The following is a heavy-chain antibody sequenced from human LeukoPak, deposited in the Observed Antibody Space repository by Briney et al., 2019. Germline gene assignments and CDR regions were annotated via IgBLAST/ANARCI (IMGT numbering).Heavy chain of an antibody. CDR3: ARQGVLTTVTIASYPFNAFDI. CDR1: GYSFTSYW. V-gene: IGHV5-51*01. D-gene: IGHD4-17*01. J-gene: IGHJ3*02. Sequence: GESLKISCQGSGYSFTSYWIGWVRQMPGKGLEWMGIIYPGDSDTRYSPSFQGQVTISADKSISTAYLQWISLKASDTAMYYCARQGVLTTVTIASYPFNAFDIWGQGTMVTVSS. CDR2: IYPGDSDT.